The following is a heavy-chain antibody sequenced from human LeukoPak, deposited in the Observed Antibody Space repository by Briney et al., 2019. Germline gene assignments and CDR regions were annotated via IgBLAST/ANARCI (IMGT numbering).Heavy chain of an antibody. J-gene: IGHJ4*02. CDR3: ATLLFDYSDGRVSYGGPHLPD. CDR2: IHDRGFT. Sequence: PSETLSLTCSASGDSINSYSWTWIRQPPGKGLEWIGYIHDRGFTNYSPSLKSRLTIARDTSKNQVSLSLTSVTAADTAVYFCATLLFDYSDGRVSYGGPHLPDWGQGTLVSVSS. CDR1: GDSINSYS. D-gene: IGHD3-22*01. V-gene: IGHV4-59*01.